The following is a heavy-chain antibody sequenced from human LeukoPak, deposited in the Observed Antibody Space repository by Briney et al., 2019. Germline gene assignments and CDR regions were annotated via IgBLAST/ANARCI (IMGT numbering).Heavy chain of an antibody. J-gene: IGHJ4*02. CDR3: ARSPVGAIYFDDY. CDR2: INPSGGST. CDR1: GYTFTSYY. Sequence: ASVKVSCRASGYTFTSYYMHWVRQAPGQGLEWMGIINPSGGSTSYAQKFQGRVTMTRDMSTSTVYMELSSLRSEDTAVYYCARSPVGAIYFDDYWGQGTLVTVSS. V-gene: IGHV1-46*01. D-gene: IGHD1-26*01.